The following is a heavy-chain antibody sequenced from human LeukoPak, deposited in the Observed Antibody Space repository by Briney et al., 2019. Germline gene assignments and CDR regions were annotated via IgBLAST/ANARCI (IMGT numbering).Heavy chain of an antibody. CDR2: INPSGGST. Sequence: ASVKVSCKASGYTFTSYYMHWVRQAPGQGLEWMGIINPSGGSTSYAQKFQGRVTMTRDTSTSTVYMELSSLRSEDTAVYYCARGGRLGPFEGRDIVVVPAALLVDPWGQGTLVIVSS. V-gene: IGHV1-46*01. J-gene: IGHJ5*02. CDR3: ARGGRLGPFEGRDIVVVPAALLVDP. CDR1: GYTFTSYY. D-gene: IGHD2-2*01.